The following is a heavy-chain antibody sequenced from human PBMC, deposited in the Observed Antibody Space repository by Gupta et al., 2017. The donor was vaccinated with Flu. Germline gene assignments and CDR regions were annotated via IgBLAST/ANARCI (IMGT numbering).Heavy chain of an antibody. J-gene: IGHJ3*02. CDR3: ARGKTGTTVHFAFDI. V-gene: IGHV3-23*01. Sequence: EVQLLESGGHLVQPGGSLTLSCAVSGFTFSSYAVNWVRLLPGKGLEWISTISFSRGATYYADSVRGRFTISKDDSNNFLFLQMSSLRTEDTALYFCARGKTGTTVHFAFDIWGQGTMVTVSS. CDR2: ISFSRGAT. CDR1: GFTFSSYA. D-gene: IGHD1-1*01.